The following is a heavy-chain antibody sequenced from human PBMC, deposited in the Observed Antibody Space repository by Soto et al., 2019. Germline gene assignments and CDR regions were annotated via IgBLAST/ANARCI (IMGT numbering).Heavy chain of an antibody. Sequence: GGSLRLSCAASGFTFSSYAMSWVRQAPGKGLEWVSAISGSGGSTYYADSVKGRFTISRDNSKNTLYLQMNSLRAEDTAVYYCAKEGLWFGELLEGAFDIWGQGTMVTVSS. CDR2: ISGSGGST. D-gene: IGHD3-10*01. CDR1: GFTFSSYA. J-gene: IGHJ3*02. V-gene: IGHV3-23*01. CDR3: AKEGLWFGELLEGAFDI.